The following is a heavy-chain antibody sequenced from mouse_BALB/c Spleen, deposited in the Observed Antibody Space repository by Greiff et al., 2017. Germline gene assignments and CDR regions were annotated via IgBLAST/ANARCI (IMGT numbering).Heavy chain of an antibody. J-gene: IGHJ3*01. CDR1: GFTFSSYA. V-gene: IGHV5-6-5*01. D-gene: IGHD2-3*01. CDR2: ISSGGST. CDR3: ARVDGYY. Sequence: EVQLVESGGGLVKPGGSLKLSCAASGFTFSSYAMSWVRQTPEKRLEWVASISSGGSTYYPDSVKGRFTISRDNARNILYLQMSSLRSEDTAMYYCARVDGYYWGQGTLVTVSA.